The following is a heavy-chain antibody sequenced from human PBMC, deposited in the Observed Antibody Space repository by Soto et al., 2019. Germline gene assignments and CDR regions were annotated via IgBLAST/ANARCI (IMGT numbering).Heavy chain of an antibody. J-gene: IGHJ5*02. CDR3: ARASGSFSSSLEGWFDP. D-gene: IGHD6-6*01. CDR2: ISSSSSYI. Sequence: EVQLVESGGGLVKPGGSLRLSCAASGFTFSSYSMNWVRQAPGKGLEWVSSISSSSSYIYYADSVKGRFTISRDNAKHSLYLQMNSLRAEDTAVYYCARASGSFSSSLEGWFDPWGQGTLVTVSS. CDR1: GFTFSSYS. V-gene: IGHV3-21*01.